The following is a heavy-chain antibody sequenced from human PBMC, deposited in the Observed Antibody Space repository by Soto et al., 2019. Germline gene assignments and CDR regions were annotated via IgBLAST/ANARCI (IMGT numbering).Heavy chain of an antibody. CDR3: ARGVRLVRAFDY. V-gene: IGHV4-39*07. CDR2: IYYSGST. D-gene: IGHD6-19*01. J-gene: IGHJ4*02. Sequence: PSETLSLTCTVSGGSISSSSYYWGWIRPPPGKGLEWIGNIYYSGSTNYNPSLKSRVTISVDTSKNQFSLKLSSVTAADTAVYYCARGVRLVRAFDYWGQGTLVTVSS. CDR1: GGSISSSSYY.